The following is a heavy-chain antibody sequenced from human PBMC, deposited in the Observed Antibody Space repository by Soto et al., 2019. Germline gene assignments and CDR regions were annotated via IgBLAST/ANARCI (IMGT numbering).Heavy chain of an antibody. CDR3: ARDQIYYYDSSGYYYGYYYYGMDV. V-gene: IGHV3-30-3*01. J-gene: IGHJ6*02. D-gene: IGHD3-22*01. Sequence: QVQLVESGGGVVQPGRSLRLSCAASGFTFSSYAMHWVRQAPGKGLEWVAVISYDGSNKYYADSVKGRFTISRDNSKNTLYLQMNSLRVEDTAVYYCARDQIYYYDSSGYYYGYYYYGMDVWGQGTTVTVSS. CDR1: GFTFSSYA. CDR2: ISYDGSNK.